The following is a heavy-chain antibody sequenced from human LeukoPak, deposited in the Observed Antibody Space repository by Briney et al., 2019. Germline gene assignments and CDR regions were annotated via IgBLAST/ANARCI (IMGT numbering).Heavy chain of an antibody. J-gene: IGHJ3*02. CDR2: IYYSGST. V-gene: IGHV4-59*01. CDR1: GGSISNYY. CDR3: ASLTTADAFDI. D-gene: IGHD3-22*01. Sequence: SETLSLTCTVSGGSISNYYWNWIRLPSGKGLEWIGYIYYSGSTNYNPSLKSRVTISVDTSKNQFSLKLSSVTAADTAVYYCASLTTADAFDIWGQGTMVTVSS.